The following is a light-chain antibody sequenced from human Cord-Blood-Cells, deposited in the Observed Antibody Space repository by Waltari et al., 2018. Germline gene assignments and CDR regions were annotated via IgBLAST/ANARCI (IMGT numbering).Light chain of an antibody. V-gene: IGLV1-47*01. CDR2: RNN. J-gene: IGLJ3*02. Sequence: QSVLTQPPSASGTPGQRVTISCSGSSSNTGSNYVSWYQQLPGPAPKPLIYRNNQRPSGVPDRFSGSKSGTSASLAISGLRSEDEADYYCAAWDDSLSGRVFGGGTKLTVL. CDR3: AAWDDSLSGRV. CDR1: SSNTGSNY.